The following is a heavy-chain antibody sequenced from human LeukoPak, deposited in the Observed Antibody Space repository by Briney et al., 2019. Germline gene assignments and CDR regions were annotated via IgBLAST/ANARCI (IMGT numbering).Heavy chain of an antibody. CDR2: IIPIFGTA. Sequence: ASLKVSCKASGGTFSSYAISWVRQAPGQGLEWMGGIIPIFGTANYAQKFQRRVTITADESTSTAYMELRSLRSEDTAVYYCARDRGPQGIASNWFGPWGQGTLVTVSS. J-gene: IGHJ5*02. CDR3: ARDRGPQGIASNWFGP. V-gene: IGHV1-69*13. CDR1: GGTFSSYA. D-gene: IGHD6-13*01.